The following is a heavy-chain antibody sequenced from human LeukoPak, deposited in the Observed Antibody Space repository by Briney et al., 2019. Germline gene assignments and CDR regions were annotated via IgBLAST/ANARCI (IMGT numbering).Heavy chain of an antibody. V-gene: IGHV3-7*04. J-gene: IGHJ6*02. CDR3: GRGMDV. Sequence: GGSLRLSCAASGFTFSSYWMHWVRQAPGKGLEWEANIKQDGSEIYYVDSVKGRFTISRDNAKNSLYLQMNSLRAGDTAVYYCGRGMDVWGQGTTVTVSS. CDR1: GFTFSSYW. CDR2: IKQDGSEI.